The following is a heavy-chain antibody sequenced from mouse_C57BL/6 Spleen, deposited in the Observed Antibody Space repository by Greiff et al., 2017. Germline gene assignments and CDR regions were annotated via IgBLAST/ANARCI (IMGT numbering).Heavy chain of an antibody. CDR1: GYTFTSYW. D-gene: IGHD1-1*01. CDR2: IYPSDSET. CDR3: ARGFRGSSLDY. J-gene: IGHJ2*01. V-gene: IGHV1-61*01. Sequence: QVQLQQPGAELVRPGSSVKLSCKASGYTFTSYWMDWVKQRPGQGLEWIGNIYPSDSETHYNQKFKDKATLTVDKSSSKAYMQLSILTSEDSAVYYCARGFRGSSLDYWGQGTTLTVSS.